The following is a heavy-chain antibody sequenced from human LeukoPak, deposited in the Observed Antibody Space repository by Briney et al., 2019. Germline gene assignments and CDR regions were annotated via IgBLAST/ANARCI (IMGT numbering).Heavy chain of an antibody. CDR3: ARNHLDCSSWYVFDY. J-gene: IGHJ4*02. V-gene: IGHV3-21*01. D-gene: IGHD6-13*01. CDR2: ISSSSSYI. Sequence: SGGSLRLSCAASGFTFSSYAMSWVRQAPVKGLEWVSSISSSSSYIYYADAVKGRFTISRDNAKNSLYLQMNSLRAEDTAVYYSARNHLDCSSWYVFDYWGQGTLVTVSS. CDR1: GFTFSSYA.